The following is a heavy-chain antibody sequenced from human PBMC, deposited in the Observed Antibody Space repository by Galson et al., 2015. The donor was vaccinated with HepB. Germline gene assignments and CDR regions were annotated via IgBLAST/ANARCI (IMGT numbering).Heavy chain of an antibody. CDR1: GFTFSSYS. D-gene: IGHD3-3*01. Sequence: SLRLSCAASGFTFSSYSMNWVRQAPGKGLEWVSSISSSSSYIYYADSVKGRFTISRDNAKNSLYLQMNSLRAEDTAVYYCARFITSDDFWSGYYLSGGYYYYYGMDVWGQGTTVTVSS. CDR2: ISSSSSYI. V-gene: IGHV3-21*01. J-gene: IGHJ6*02. CDR3: ARFITSDDFWSGYYLSGGYYYYYGMDV.